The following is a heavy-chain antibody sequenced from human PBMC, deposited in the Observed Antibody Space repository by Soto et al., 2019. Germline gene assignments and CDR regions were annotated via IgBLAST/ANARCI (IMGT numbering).Heavy chain of an antibody. CDR1: GGSISTGDYY. D-gene: IGHD3-10*01. CDR2: IDYRGST. CDR3: VRDGVREDAMDV. V-gene: IGHV4-30-4*01. J-gene: IGHJ6*02. Sequence: QVQLQESGPGLVKPSETLSLTCTVSGGSISTGDYYWGWIRQPPGKGLEWIGYIDYRGSTEYNPSLKSRVVISVDTSKKQFSLKMTSVTAADTAVYYCVRDGVREDAMDVWGQGTTVTVSS.